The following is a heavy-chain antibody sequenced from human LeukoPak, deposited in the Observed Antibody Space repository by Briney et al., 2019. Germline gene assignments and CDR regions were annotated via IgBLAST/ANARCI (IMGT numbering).Heavy chain of an antibody. V-gene: IGHV3-11*01. D-gene: IGHD1-26*01. Sequence: GGSLRLSCAASGFTFSDYYMSWIRQAPGKGLEWVSYISYSGTTIYYADSVKGRFTISRDNAKNSLYLQMNSLRAEDTAVYYCARDLPVTSGSYSVDYWGQGTLVTVSS. CDR1: GFTFSDYY. CDR3: ARDLPVTSGSYSVDY. CDR2: ISYSGTTI. J-gene: IGHJ4*02.